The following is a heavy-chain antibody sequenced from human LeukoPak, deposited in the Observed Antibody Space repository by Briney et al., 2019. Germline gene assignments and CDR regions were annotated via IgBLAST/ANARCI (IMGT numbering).Heavy chain of an antibody. Sequence: GGSLRLSCAASGFTVSSNYMSWVRQAPGKGLEWVSVIYSGGSKYYADSVKGRFTISRDNSKNTLYLQMNSLRAEDTAVYYCAREYYDSSGYYVNWFDPWGQGTLVTVSS. CDR1: GFTVSSNY. V-gene: IGHV3-66*01. D-gene: IGHD3-22*01. J-gene: IGHJ5*02. CDR2: IYSGGSK. CDR3: AREYYDSSGYYVNWFDP.